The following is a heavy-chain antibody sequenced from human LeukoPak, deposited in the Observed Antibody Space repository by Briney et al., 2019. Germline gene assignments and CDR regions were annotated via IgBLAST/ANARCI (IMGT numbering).Heavy chain of an antibody. CDR2: IIPIFGTA. V-gene: IGHV1-69*01. CDR3: ARDFAPYGTSFNY. J-gene: IGHJ4*01. D-gene: IGHD3-16*01. CDR1: GGTFSSYT. Sequence: SVKVSCKAPGGTFSSYTIIWVRQAPGQGLEWMGGIIPIFGTANYAQKFQGRVTITADESTSTAYMELSSLRSEDTAVYYCARDFAPYGTSFNYWGQGTLVTVSS.